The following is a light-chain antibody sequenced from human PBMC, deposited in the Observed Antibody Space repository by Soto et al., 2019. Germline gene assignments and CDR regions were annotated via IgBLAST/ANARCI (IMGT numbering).Light chain of an antibody. CDR2: ENN. J-gene: IGLJ1*01. CDR1: SSNIGNNY. CDR3: GTWDSSLSAGV. Sequence: QSVLTQPPPVSAAPGQKVTISFSGSSSNIGNNYVSWYQQLPGTAPKLLIYENNKRPSGIPDRFSGSKSGTSPTLGITGLQTGYEAVYYCGTWDSSLSAGVFGTGTKVTVL. V-gene: IGLV1-51*02.